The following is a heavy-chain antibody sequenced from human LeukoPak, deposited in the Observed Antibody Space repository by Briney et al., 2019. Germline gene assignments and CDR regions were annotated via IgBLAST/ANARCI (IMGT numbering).Heavy chain of an antibody. CDR2: ISYDGSNK. CDR3: ARDRQRFGELLPGY. J-gene: IGHJ4*02. V-gene: IGHV3-30*04. Sequence: PGGSLRLSCVASGFTFSSYAMSWVRQAPGKGLEWVAVISYDGSNKYYADSVKGRFTISRDNSKNTLYLQMNSLRAEDTAVYYCARDRQRFGELLPGYWGQGTLVTVSS. D-gene: IGHD3-10*01. CDR1: GFTFSSYA.